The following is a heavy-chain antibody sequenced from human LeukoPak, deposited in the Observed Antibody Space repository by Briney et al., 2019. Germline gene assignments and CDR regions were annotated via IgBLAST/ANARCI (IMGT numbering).Heavy chain of an antibody. CDR1: GFTFSSYS. CDR2: ISSSSSYI. J-gene: IGHJ4*02. V-gene: IGHV3-21*01. CDR3: ASGEDIVVVVAATGFDY. D-gene: IGHD2-15*01. Sequence: PGGSLRLSCAASGFTFSSYSMNWVRQAPGKGLEWVSSISSSSSYIYYADSVKGRFTISRDNAKNSLYLQMNSLRAEDTAVYYCASGEDIVVVVAATGFDYWGQGTLVTVSS.